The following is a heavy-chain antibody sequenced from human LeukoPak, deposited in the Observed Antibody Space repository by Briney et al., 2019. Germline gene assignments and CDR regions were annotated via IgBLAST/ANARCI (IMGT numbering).Heavy chain of an antibody. J-gene: IGHJ4*02. CDR2: IYYSGSA. V-gene: IGHV4-39*01. CDR1: GGSIGSSSYY. CDR3: ARQAWNYFDY. Sequence: SETLSLTCTISGGSIGSSSYYWGWIRQPPGKGLEWIGTIYYSGSAYYNPSLKSRVTISVDTSKSQFSLKLSSVTAADTAVYYCARQAWNYFDYWGQGTLVTVSS. D-gene: IGHD1-1*01.